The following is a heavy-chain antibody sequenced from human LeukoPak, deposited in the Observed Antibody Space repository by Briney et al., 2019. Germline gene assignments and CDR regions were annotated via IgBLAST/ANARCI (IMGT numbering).Heavy chain of an antibody. CDR2: IYYSGST. J-gene: IGHJ4*02. D-gene: IGHD7-27*01. CDR3: ASLRSNWEKYYFDY. V-gene: IGHV4-30-4*01. Sequence: SQTLSLTCTVSDGSISSGDYYWSWIRQPPGKGLEWIGYIYYSGSTYYNPSLKSRVTISVDTSKNQFSLKLSSVTAADTAVYYCASLRSNWEKYYFDYWGQGTLVTVSS. CDR1: DGSISSGDYY.